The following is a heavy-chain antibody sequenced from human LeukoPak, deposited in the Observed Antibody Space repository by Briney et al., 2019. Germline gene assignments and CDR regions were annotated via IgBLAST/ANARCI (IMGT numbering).Heavy chain of an antibody. CDR1: GFTFSSYW. CDR2: INSDGSST. D-gene: IGHD3-9*01. J-gene: IGHJ5*02. V-gene: IGHV3-74*01. CDR3: ARDNDWTKKYNWFDP. Sequence: PGGSLRLSCAASGFTFSSYWMHWVRQAPGKGLVWVSRINSDGSSTSYADSVKGRFTISRDNAKNSLYLQMNSLRAEDTAVYYCARDNDWTKKYNWFDPWGQGTLVTVSS.